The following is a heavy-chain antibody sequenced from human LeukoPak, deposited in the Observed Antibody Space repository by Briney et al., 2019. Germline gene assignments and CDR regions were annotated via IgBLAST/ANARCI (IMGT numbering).Heavy chain of an antibody. Sequence: SETLSLTCTVFGGSISSYYWSWIRQPPGKGLEWIGYIYYSGSTNYDPSLKSRVTISVDTSKNQFSLKLSSVTAADTAVYYCARYRDADAFDIWGQGTMVTVSS. D-gene: IGHD3-10*01. CDR3: ARYRDADAFDI. CDR1: GGSISSYY. V-gene: IGHV4-59*01. CDR2: IYYSGST. J-gene: IGHJ3*02.